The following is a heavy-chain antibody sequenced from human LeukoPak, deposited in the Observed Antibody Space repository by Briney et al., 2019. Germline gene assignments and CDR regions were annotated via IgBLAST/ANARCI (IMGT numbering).Heavy chain of an antibody. CDR3: ARPEAVAGTGAFDI. CDR2: INHSGST. CDR1: GGSFSGYY. J-gene: IGHJ3*02. D-gene: IGHD6-19*01. Sequence: PSETLSLTCAVYGGSFSGYYWSWIRQPPGEGLEWIGEINHSGSTNYNPSLKSRVTISVDTSKNQFSLKLSSVTAADTAVYYCARPEAVAGTGAFDIWGQGTMVTVSS. V-gene: IGHV4-34*01.